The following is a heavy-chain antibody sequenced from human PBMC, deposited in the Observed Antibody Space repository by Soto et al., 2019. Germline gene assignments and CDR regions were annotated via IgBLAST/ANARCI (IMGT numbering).Heavy chain of an antibody. V-gene: IGHV4-59*01. CDR2: VYYSGST. CDR3: VRDYLLTGFDT. CDR1: KGMIRPYS. D-gene: IGHD3-9*01. Sequence: PEDLRVTCTGSKGMIRPYSWTWVRQPPGKGLEWIGYVYYSGSTNYNPSLKSRVGMSIDTSKNQFSLELKSVTAADTATYYCVRDYLLTGFDTWGQGTLVT. J-gene: IGHJ5*02.